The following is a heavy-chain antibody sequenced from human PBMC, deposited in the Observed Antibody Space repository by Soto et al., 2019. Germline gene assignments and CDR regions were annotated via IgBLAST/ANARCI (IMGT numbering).Heavy chain of an antibody. J-gene: IGHJ4*02. V-gene: IGHV2-5*01. Sequence: QSTLKESGPTLVRPTQTLTLTCTFSGFSLSTSGLGVGWIRQPPGKALEWLALIYWNDDKRYSPSLKARLTITKDTSKNQVVLTMTNMHPVDTATYYCAHRPSGWYLFDYWGQGTLVTVSS. CDR3: AHRPSGWYLFDY. CDR1: GFSLSTSGLG. CDR2: IYWNDDK. D-gene: IGHD6-19*01.